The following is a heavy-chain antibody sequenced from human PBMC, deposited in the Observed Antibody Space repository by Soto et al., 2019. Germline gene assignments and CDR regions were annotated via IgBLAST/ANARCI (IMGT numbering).Heavy chain of an antibody. D-gene: IGHD3-22*01. J-gene: IGHJ4*02. Sequence: GGSLRLSCSASGFTFSNYALHWVRQAPGKGLEYVSSIGTNGGSTFYAESVKGRFTISRDNSKKTLYLQMRSLGPEDTAVYYCVKPPAYYIDSYAYYPVWGQGTLVTVS. V-gene: IGHV3-64D*06. CDR2: IGTNGGST. CDR1: GFTFSNYA. CDR3: VKPPAYYIDSYAYYPV.